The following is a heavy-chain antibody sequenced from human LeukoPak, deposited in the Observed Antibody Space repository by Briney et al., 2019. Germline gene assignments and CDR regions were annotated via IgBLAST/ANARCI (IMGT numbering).Heavy chain of an antibody. CDR1: GFTFSSYS. V-gene: IGHV3-48*02. D-gene: IGHD3-22*01. J-gene: IGHJ4*02. CDR2: ISGSSRVI. CDR3: ARGMDTSGYAFDY. Sequence: GGSLRLPCAASGFTFSSYSMNWVRQAPGKGLEWISYISGSSRVIYYADSVKGRFTISRDNAKHSLYLQVNSQRDEDTAVYCCARGMDTSGYAFDYWGQGTLVTVSP.